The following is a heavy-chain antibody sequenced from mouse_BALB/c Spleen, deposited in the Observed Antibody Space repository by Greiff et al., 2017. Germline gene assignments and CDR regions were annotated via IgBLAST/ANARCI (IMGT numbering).Heavy chain of an antibody. J-gene: IGHJ3*01. V-gene: IGHV1-15*01. CDR1: GYTFTDYE. D-gene: IGHD1-1*01. CDR2: IDPETGGT. CDR3: TRHEDYYGSSYVAWFAY. Sequence: QVQLQQSGAELVRPGASVTLSCKASGYTFTDYEMHWVKQTPVHGLEWIGAIDPETGGTAYNQKFKGKATLTADKSSSTAYMELRSLTSEDSAVYYCTRHEDYYGSSYVAWFAYWGQGTLVTVSA.